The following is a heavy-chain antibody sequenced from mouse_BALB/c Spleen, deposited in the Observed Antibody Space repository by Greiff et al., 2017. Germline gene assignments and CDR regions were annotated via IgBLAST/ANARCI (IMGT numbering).Heavy chain of an antibody. CDR3: ARVYDGYAFDY. J-gene: IGHJ2*01. CDR2: IWAGGST. Sequence: VQGVESGPGLVAPSQSLSITCTVSGFSLSIYGVHWVRQPPGKGLEWLGVIWAGGSTNYNSALMSRLSISKDNSKSQVCLKMNSLQTDDTAMYYCARVYDGYAFDYWGQGTTLTVSS. CDR1: GFSLSIYG. D-gene: IGHD2-3*01. V-gene: IGHV2-9*02.